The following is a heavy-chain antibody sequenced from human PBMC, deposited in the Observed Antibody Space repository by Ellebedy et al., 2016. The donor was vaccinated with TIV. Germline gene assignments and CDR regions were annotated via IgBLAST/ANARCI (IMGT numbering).Heavy chain of an antibody. V-gene: IGHV3-11*01. Sequence: GGSLRLSCSASGFIFSDFQMSWIRQAPGKGLECISSISSSGATVYYADSVKGRFSISRDNAINSLYLQLNSLRAEDTAMYYCARDTRFIDHPHNWFDPWGQGTLVTVSS. D-gene: IGHD1-14*01. CDR1: GFIFSDFQ. CDR3: ARDTRFIDHPHNWFDP. CDR2: ISSSGATV. J-gene: IGHJ5*02.